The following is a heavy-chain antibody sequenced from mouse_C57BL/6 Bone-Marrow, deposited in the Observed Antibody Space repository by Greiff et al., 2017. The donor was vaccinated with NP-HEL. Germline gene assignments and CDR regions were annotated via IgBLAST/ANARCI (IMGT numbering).Heavy chain of an antibody. D-gene: IGHD3-2*02. CDR3: ARSPAQAYGGLDY. CDR2: IYPGDGDT. V-gene: IGHV1-82*01. J-gene: IGHJ2*01. Sequence: VQLQQSGPELVKPGASVKISCKASGYAFSSSWMNWVKQRPGKGLEWIGRIYPGDGDTNYNGKFKGKATLTADKSSSTAYMQLSSLTSEDSAVYFCARSPAQAYGGLDYWGQGTTLTVSS. CDR1: GYAFSSSW.